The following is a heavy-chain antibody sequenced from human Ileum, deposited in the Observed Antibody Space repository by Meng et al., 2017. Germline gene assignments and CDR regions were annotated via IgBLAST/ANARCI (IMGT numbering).Heavy chain of an antibody. Sequence: GRWVGAGGLFVDPCGSLRLSLSASGFTVSDRWMTWVRQAPGKGLEWVGHIQSKADGGTTDYAAPVKGRFTISRDDSKSTLYLQMNSLKTEDTAVYYCTTFYAGYWGQGTLVTVSS. D-gene: IGHD3-16*01. CDR3: TTFYAGY. V-gene: IGHV3-15*01. J-gene: IGHJ4*02. CDR2: IQSKADGGTT. CDR1: GFTVSDRW.